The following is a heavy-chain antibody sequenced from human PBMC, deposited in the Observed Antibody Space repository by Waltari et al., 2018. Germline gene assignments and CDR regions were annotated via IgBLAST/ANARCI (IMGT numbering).Heavy chain of an antibody. D-gene: IGHD3-16*01. J-gene: IGHJ4*02. Sequence: EVQLVESGGGLVQPGGSLRLSCAASGFTFSTSWIPGFRKAPGLGLESVSRISPEGDIKLYVDSGEGRFTTSRENAKNTLYLQMSGLRAEDTAVYFWERGGGFWGQGTLVTVSS. CDR3: ERGGGF. CDR1: GFTFSTSW. CDR2: ISPEGDIK. V-gene: IGHV3-74*01.